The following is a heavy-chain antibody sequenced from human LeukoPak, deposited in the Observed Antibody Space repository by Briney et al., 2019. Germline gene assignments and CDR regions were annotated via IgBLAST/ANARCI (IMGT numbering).Heavy chain of an antibody. Sequence: PGGSLRLSCAGSGFTFNNSWMHWVRQAPGKGQVWVSRINSDGTRSYADSVKGRFTISRDNAKNTLFLQMNSLRVEDTAVYFCARPRSGDRGGYHDPCDIWGQGTMVTVSS. CDR3: ARPRSGDRGGYHDPCDI. CDR2: INSDGTR. J-gene: IGHJ3*02. D-gene: IGHD3-22*01. V-gene: IGHV3-74*01. CDR1: GFTFNNSW.